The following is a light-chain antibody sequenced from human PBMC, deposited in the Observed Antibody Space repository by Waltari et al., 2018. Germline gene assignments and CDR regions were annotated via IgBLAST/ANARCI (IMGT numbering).Light chain of an antibody. CDR3: QQSYSTPIT. Sequence: DIQMTQSPSSLSASVGDRVTITCRTSQSISSYLNWYQQKPGKAPKFLIYAASSLQSGVPLRFSGSGSGTDFTLTINSLQPEDFGTYYCQQSYSTPITFGQGTRLEI. J-gene: IGKJ5*01. CDR2: AAS. V-gene: IGKV1-39*01. CDR1: QSISSY.